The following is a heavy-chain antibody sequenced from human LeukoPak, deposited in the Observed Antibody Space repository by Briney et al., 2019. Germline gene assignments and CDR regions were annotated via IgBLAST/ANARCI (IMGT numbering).Heavy chain of an antibody. CDR3: ARLGQWLVLNDY. J-gene: IGHJ4*02. Sequence: SETLSLTCTVSDDSITMYYWSWIRQPPGKGLEWIGEINHSGSTNYNPSLKSRVTISVDTSKNQFSLKLSSVTAADTAVYYCARLGQWLVLNDYWGQGTLVTVSS. V-gene: IGHV4-34*01. CDR2: INHSGST. D-gene: IGHD6-19*01. CDR1: DDSITMYY.